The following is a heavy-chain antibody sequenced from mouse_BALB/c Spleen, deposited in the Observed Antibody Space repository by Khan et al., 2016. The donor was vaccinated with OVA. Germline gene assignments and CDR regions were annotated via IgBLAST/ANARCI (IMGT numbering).Heavy chain of an antibody. J-gene: IGHJ2*01. CDR1: GYIFTSYW. Sequence: QIQLVQSGAELVRPGASVKLSCKTSGYIFTSYWIHWVKQRSGQGLEWIARIYPGTDNTYYNEKLKDKATLTAAKSSSTAYMQLSSLKSEDSAVYFWARYEALYYFDYWGQGTTLTVSS. CDR3: ARYEALYYFDY. CDR2: IYPGTDNT. D-gene: IGHD2-3*01. V-gene: IGHV1-76*01.